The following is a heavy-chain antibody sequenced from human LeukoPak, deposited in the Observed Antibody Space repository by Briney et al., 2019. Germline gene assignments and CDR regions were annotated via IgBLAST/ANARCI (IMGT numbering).Heavy chain of an antibody. J-gene: IGHJ4*02. V-gene: IGHV3-9*01. CDR3: AKDISSGWYGPFDY. CDR2: ISWNSGSI. CDR1: GFTFDDYA. Sequence: PGRSLRLSCAASGFTFDDYAMHWVRQAPGKGLEWVSGISWNSGSIGYADSVKGRFTISRDNAKNSLYLQMNSLRAEDTALYYCAKDISSGWYGPFDYWGQGTLVTVSS. D-gene: IGHD6-19*01.